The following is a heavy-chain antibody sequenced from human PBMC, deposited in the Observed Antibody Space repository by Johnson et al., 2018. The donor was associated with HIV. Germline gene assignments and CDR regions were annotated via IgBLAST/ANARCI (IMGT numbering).Heavy chain of an antibody. Sequence: QMQLVESGGGVVQPGGSLRLSCAASGFTFSSYGMHWVRQAPGKGLEWVAFIRYDGSKKYYADSVKGRFTISRDNPKNTLFLQMNSLRAEDTAVYYCAKEPLVRGVNAFDIWGQGTMVTVSS. CDR3: AKEPLVRGVNAFDI. CDR1: GFTFSSYG. J-gene: IGHJ3*02. D-gene: IGHD3-10*01. V-gene: IGHV3-30*02. CDR2: IRYDGSKK.